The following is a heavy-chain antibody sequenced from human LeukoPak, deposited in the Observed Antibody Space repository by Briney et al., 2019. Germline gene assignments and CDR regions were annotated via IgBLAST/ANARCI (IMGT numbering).Heavy chain of an antibody. Sequence: GGSLRLSCAASGFTFNSYAMSWVRQAPGKGLEWVSVISASGGTTYYADSVKGRFTISRDSSKNTLYVEMSSLSAEDTAVYYCARGISFSRYFDFWGQGTQVTVSS. V-gene: IGHV3-23*01. J-gene: IGHJ4*02. D-gene: IGHD3-16*01. CDR3: ARGISFSRYFDF. CDR2: ISASGGTT. CDR1: GFTFNSYA.